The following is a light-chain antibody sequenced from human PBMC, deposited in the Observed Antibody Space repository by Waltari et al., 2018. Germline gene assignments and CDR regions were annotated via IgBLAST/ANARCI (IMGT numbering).Light chain of an antibody. V-gene: IGKV1-5*03. CDR1: QSISSW. CDR3: QQYNSYPWT. Sequence: IQMTQSPSTRSASVGDRFTLTCRASQSISSWLAWYQQKPGKAPKLLIYKASSLESGVPSRFSGSGSGTEFTLTISSLQPDDFATYYCQQYNSYPWTFGQGTKVEIK. CDR2: KAS. J-gene: IGKJ1*01.